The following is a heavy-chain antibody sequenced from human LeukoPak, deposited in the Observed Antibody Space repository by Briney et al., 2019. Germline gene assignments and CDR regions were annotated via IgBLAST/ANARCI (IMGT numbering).Heavy chain of an antibody. CDR2: ISSSSSTI. J-gene: IGHJ3*02. Sequence: GGSLRLSCAASGFTFSSYSMNWVRQAPGKGLEWVSYISSSSSTIYYADSVKGRFTISRDNAKNSLYLQMNSLRAEDTAVHYCASSVPAATGAFDIWGQGTMVTVSS. CDR1: GFTFSSYS. CDR3: ASSVPAATGAFDI. V-gene: IGHV3-48*01. D-gene: IGHD2-2*01.